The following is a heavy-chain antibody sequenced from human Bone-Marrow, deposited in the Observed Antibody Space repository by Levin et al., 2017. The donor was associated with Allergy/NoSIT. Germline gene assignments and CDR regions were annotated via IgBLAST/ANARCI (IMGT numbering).Heavy chain of an antibody. V-gene: IGHV3-48*03. CDR1: GFTFSSYE. D-gene: IGHD6-19*01. CDR2: IVGSGSAI. CDR3: ARALGVPGTGQFFQH. Sequence: GGSLRLSCAASGFTFSSYEMNWVRQAPGMGLEWVSYIVGSGSAIYYADSVKGRFTISRDNAKNSLFLQMHSLRAEDTAVYYCARALGVPGTGQFFQHWGQGTPVTVSS. J-gene: IGHJ1*01.